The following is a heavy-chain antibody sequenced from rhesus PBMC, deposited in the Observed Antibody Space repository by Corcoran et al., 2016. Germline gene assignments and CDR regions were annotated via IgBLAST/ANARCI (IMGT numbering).Heavy chain of an antibody. J-gene: IGHJ4*01. V-gene: IGHV2-174*01. CDR1: GFSLTTSGMG. CDR2: CYWDDDK. Sequence: QVTLKESGPALVKPTQTLTLTCTFSGFSLTTSGMGLGWIRQPPGKALEWLALCYWDDDKCYSTSLKSRRNIAKATSKNQVVLTMTNMYLVDTATYDCARGGYFDYWGQGVLVTVSS. CDR3: ARGGYFDY.